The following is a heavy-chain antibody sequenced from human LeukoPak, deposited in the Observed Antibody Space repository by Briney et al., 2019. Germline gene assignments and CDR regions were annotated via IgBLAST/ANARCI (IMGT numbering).Heavy chain of an antibody. J-gene: IGHJ3*02. CDR3: AKDHSSGYPYAFDI. CDR2: MNPNSGNT. CDR1: GYTFTSYD. D-gene: IGHD3-10*01. V-gene: IGHV1-8*03. Sequence: ASVKVSCKASGYTFTSYDINWVRQATGQGLEWMGWMNPNSGNTGYAQKFQGRVTITRNTSISTAYMELSSLRSEDTAVYYCAKDHSSGYPYAFDIWGQGTMVTVSS.